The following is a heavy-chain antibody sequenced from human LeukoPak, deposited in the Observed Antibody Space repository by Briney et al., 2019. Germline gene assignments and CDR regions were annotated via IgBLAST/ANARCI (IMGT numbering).Heavy chain of an antibody. Sequence: SETLSLTCTVSGVSINTYFWSWIRQPPGKGLEWIGFIYHSGNTNSNPSLKSRVTLSADTSKSQFSLELASVTAADTAVYFCARGGMSTYYDSGGYFSYWGQGILVTVSS. CDR2: IYHSGNT. J-gene: IGHJ4*02. V-gene: IGHV4-59*01. CDR1: GVSINTYF. CDR3: ARGGMSTYYDSGGYFSY. D-gene: IGHD3-22*01.